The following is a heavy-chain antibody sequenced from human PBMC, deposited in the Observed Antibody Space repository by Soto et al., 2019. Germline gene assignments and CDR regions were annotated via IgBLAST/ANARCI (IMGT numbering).Heavy chain of an antibody. CDR2: IYWDDDK. J-gene: IGHJ4*02. CDR3: AHRRAWNHSDS. Sequence: QITLKESGPTLVKPTQTLTLTCTLSGFSLSTSGVGVGWIRQPPGKALEWLALIYWDDDKRYSPSLKSRLTIPKDPPKNPVVLTITTMAPLDTATYYRAHRRAWNHSDSWRQGTHVTLSS. CDR1: GFSLSTSGVG. V-gene: IGHV2-5*02. D-gene: IGHD1-1*01.